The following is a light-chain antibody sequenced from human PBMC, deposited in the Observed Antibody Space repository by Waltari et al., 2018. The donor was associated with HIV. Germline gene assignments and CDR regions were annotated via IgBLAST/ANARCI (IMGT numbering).Light chain of an antibody. CDR3: CSYAGSPTFVI. CDR1: SSDIGSYNL. J-gene: IGLJ2*01. V-gene: IGLV2-23*02. Sequence: QSALTQPASVSGSLGQSITISCTGTSSDIGSYNLVPRYQQYPGKAPKVIIYDVNKWPSGVSHRFSGFKAANTASLTISGLQAEDEADYYCCSYAGSPTFVIFGGGTKVTVL. CDR2: DVN.